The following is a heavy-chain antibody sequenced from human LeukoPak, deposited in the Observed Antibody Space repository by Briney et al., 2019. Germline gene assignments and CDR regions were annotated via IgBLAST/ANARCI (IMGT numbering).Heavy chain of an antibody. CDR1: GFTFSSYG. Sequence: GSLRLSCAASGFTFSSYGMHWVRQPPGKGLEWIGSIYYSGSTYYNPSLKSRVTISVDTSKNQFSLKLSSVTAADTAVYYCAREERINDILTGYYIIFDYWGQGTLVTVSS. V-gene: IGHV4-38-2*02. J-gene: IGHJ4*02. CDR2: IYYSGST. D-gene: IGHD3-9*01. CDR3: AREERINDILTGYYIIFDY.